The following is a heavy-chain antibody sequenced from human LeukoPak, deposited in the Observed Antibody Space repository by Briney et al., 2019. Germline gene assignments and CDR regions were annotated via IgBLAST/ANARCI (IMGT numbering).Heavy chain of an antibody. D-gene: IGHD2-2*01. Sequence: PSETLSLTCTVSGYSISSGYYWGWIRQPPGKGLEWIGSIYHSGSTNYNPSLKSRVTISVDTSKNQFSLKLSSVTAADTAVYYCARLTRGWFDPWGQGTLVTVSS. J-gene: IGHJ5*02. CDR1: GYSISSGYY. V-gene: IGHV4-38-2*02. CDR2: IYHSGST. CDR3: ARLTRGWFDP.